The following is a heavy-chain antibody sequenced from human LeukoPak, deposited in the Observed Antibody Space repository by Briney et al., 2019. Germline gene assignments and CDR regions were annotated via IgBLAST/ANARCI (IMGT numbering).Heavy chain of an antibody. J-gene: IGHJ1*01. D-gene: IGHD6-13*01. CDR3: AKDIAPGEAAAGTGYFQH. CDR1: GFTFDDYT. V-gene: IGHV3-43*01. Sequence: GESLKISCAASGFTFDDYTMHWVRQAPGKGLEWVSLISWDGGSTYYADSVKGPFTISRDNSKNSLYLQMNSLRTEDTALYYCAKDIAPGEAAAGTGYFQHWGQGTLVTVSS. CDR2: ISWDGGST.